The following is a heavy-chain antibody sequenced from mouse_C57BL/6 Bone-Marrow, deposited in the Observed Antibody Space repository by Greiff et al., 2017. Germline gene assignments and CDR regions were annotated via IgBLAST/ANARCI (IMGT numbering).Heavy chain of an antibody. CDR1: GYTFTSYW. V-gene: IGHV1-64*01. D-gene: IGHD1-1*01. CDR2: IHPNSGST. Sequence: QVQLQQSGAELVKPGASVKLSCKASGYTFTSYWMHWVKQRPGQGLEWIGMIHPNSGSTNYNEKFKSKATLTVDKSSSTAYMQLSSLTSEDSAVYYCARRVLLRCGYYFDYWGQGTTLTVSS. CDR3: ARRVLLRCGYYFDY. J-gene: IGHJ2*01.